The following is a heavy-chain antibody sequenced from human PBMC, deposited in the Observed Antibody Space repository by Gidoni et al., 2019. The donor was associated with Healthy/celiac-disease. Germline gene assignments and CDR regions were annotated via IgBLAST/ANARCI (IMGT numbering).Heavy chain of an antibody. CDR2: ISYDGSNK. Sequence: QVQLVESGGGVVQPGRSLRLSCEASGLTFSSYAMHWVRQAPGKGLEWVAVISYDGSNKYYADSVKGRFTISRDNSKNTLYLQMNSLRAEDTAVYYCARASTKGLRYYYYGMDVWGQGTTVTVSS. V-gene: IGHV3-30-3*01. J-gene: IGHJ6*02. CDR3: ARASTKGLRYYYYGMDV. CDR1: GLTFSSYA. D-gene: IGHD2-2*01.